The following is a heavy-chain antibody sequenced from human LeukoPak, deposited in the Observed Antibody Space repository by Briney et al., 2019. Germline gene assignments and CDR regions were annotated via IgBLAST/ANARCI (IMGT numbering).Heavy chain of an antibody. D-gene: IGHD5-24*01. CDR1: GYTFTSYD. CDR2: MNPNSCNK. V-gene: IGHV1-8*03. J-gene: IGHJ6*03. Sequence: ASVKVSCKASGYTFTSYDINWVRQATGQGLEWMGWMNPNSCNKGYVQKFQGRVTITRNTSISTAYMELSSLRSEDTAVYYCARARREMATTQGAYYYYMDVWGKGTAVTVSS. CDR3: ARARREMATTQGAYYYYMDV.